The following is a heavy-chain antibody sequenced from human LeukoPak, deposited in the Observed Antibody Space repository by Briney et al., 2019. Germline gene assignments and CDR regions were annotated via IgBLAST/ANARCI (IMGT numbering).Heavy chain of an antibody. CDR1: GYTFTSNY. CDR3: AAVGYEWYYFDY. CDR2: ISPSGGST. Sequence: ASVKVSCKAFGYTFTSNYMHWVRQAPGQGPEWMGVISPSGGSTTYAQKFQGRVTLTRDMSTSTDYLELSSLRSEDTAVYYCAAVGYEWYYFDYWGQGTLVTVSS. D-gene: IGHD3-3*01. V-gene: IGHV1-46*01. J-gene: IGHJ4*02.